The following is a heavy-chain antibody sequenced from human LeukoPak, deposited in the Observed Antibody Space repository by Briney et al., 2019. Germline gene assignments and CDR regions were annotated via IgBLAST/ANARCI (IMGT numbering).Heavy chain of an antibody. V-gene: IGHV4-59*01. D-gene: IGHD4-17*01. Sequence: SETLSLTCTVSGGSISSYYWSWLRQPPGRGLEWIGYIYYSGSTNYNPSLTSRVTISVDTSKNQFSLKLSSVTAADTAVYYCARVAGTNYYYYYMDVWGKGTTVTVSS. CDR1: GGSISSYY. CDR2: IYYSGST. J-gene: IGHJ6*03. CDR3: ARVAGTNYYYYYMDV.